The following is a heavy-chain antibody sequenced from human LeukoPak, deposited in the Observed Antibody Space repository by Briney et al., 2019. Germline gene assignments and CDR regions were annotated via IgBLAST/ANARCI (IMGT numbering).Heavy chain of an antibody. J-gene: IGHJ4*02. Sequence: GGSLRLSCAASGFTFAEYTMHWVRQAPGKGLEWVSLISWNGARIHYGDSVKGRFTISRDNSKNSLYLQMNSLGTEDTALYYCVKDLVAASENVRGWYPMDYWGQGTLVTVSS. CDR2: ISWNGARI. CDR3: VKDLVAASENVRGWYPMDY. CDR1: GFTFAEYT. V-gene: IGHV3-43*01. D-gene: IGHD6-19*01.